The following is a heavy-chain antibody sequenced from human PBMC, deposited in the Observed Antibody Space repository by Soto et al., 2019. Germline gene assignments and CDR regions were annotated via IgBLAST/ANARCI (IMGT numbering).Heavy chain of an antibody. Sequence: SETLSLTCTVSGGSISSGGYYWSWIRQHPGKGLEWIGYIYYSGSTYYNPSLKSRVTISVDTSKNQFSLKLSSVTAADTAVYCCARGKDIVVVSPNCFDPWGQGTLVTVSS. CDR3: ARGKDIVVVSPNCFDP. D-gene: IGHD2-2*01. CDR1: GGSISSGGYY. J-gene: IGHJ5*02. CDR2: IYYSGST. V-gene: IGHV4-31*03.